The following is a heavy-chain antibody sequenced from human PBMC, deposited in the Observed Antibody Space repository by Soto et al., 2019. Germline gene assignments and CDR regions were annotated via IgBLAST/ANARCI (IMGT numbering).Heavy chain of an antibody. Sequence: CIVTSGATVTYFRMWTRQPPEQSLEWIGYIYYSGTTNYNPSLKSRVTIFLDTSKNQFSLRLSSVTAADTAVYCFSRVRGGAYADIETWAQGAVLPIAS. CDR2: IYYSGTT. V-gene: IGHV4-59*01. D-gene: IGHD2-2*01. J-gene: IGHJ3*02. CDR3: SRVRGGAYADIET. CDR1: SGATVTYF.